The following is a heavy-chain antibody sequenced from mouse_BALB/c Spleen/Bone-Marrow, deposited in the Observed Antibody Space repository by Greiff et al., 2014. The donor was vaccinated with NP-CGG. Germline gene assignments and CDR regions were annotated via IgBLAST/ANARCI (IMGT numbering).Heavy chain of an antibody. CDR2: IDPYNGGP. CDR3: ARGRSYYFDY. CDR1: GYAFASYN. V-gene: IGHV1S135*01. Sequence: LVESGPELVKPGASVKVSCKASGYAFASYNMHWVKQSHGKSLEWIGYIDPYNGGPRYNQIFKDKATLTVDKSSSTAYMHLNRLTSEDSAVFYCARGRSYYFDYWGQGTTLTVSS. J-gene: IGHJ2*01.